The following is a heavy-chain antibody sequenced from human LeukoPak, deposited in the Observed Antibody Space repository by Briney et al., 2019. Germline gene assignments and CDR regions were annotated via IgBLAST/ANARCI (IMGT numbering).Heavy chain of an antibody. V-gene: IGHV4-34*01. CDR2: INHSGST. J-gene: IGHJ4*02. D-gene: IGHD3-22*01. CDR1: GGSFSGYY. CDR3: ATPDSSGYYYLY. Sequence: SEPLSLTCAVYGGSFSGYYWSWIRQPPGKGLEWIGEINHSGSTNYNPSLKSRVSISVDTSKNQFSLQLSSVTAADTAVYYCATPDSSGYYYLYWGQGTLVTVSS.